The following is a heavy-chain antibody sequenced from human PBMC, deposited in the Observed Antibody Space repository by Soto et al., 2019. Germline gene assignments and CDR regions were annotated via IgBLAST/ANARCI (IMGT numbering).Heavy chain of an antibody. V-gene: IGHV3-23*01. CDR2: ISGSGGST. CDR3: AKDPGRGGYDFRRGPLLNWFDP. CDR1: GFTFSSYA. Sequence: GGSLRLSCAASGFTFSSYAMSWVRQAPGKGLEWVSAISGSGGSTYYADSVKGRFTISRDNSKNTLYLQMNSLRAEDTAVYYCAKDPGRGGYDFRRGPLLNWFDPWDQGTLVTVSS. D-gene: IGHD3-3*01. J-gene: IGHJ5*02.